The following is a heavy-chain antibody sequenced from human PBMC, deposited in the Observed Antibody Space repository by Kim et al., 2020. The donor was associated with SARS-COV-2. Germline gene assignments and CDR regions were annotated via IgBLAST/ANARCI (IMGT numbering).Heavy chain of an antibody. V-gene: IGHV3-7*05. D-gene: IGHD4-17*01. Sequence: GGSLRLSCAISGLTFRDYWMSWVRQAPGKRLEWVANIKQDGSERNYVDSVKGRFTISRDNDKNSLYLQMNSLGDEDTAVYYCARDLTVSTRGFDYWGQGTLVTVSS. CDR1: GLTFRDYW. CDR3: ARDLTVSTRGFDY. CDR2: IKQDGSER. J-gene: IGHJ4*02.